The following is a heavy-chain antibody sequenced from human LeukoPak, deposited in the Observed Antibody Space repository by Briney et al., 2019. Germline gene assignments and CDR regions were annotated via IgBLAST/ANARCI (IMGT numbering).Heavy chain of an antibody. Sequence: ASVNDSCMTCRYTFTDYYMHWVRPAPGQGLEWMGWINPKRGGRNFAQTFQGRVTMTRDTSISTAYMELSRLTSDDTAVYYCATVAGQGEGELLWFGEGIDYWGQGTLVTVSS. CDR2: INPKRGGR. CDR3: ATVAGQGEGELLWFGEGIDY. V-gene: IGHV1-2*02. J-gene: IGHJ4*02. CDR1: RYTFTDYY. D-gene: IGHD3-10*01.